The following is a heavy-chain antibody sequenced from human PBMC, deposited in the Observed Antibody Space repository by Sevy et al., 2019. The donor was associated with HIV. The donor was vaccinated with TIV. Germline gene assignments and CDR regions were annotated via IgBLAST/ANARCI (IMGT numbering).Heavy chain of an antibody. D-gene: IGHD3-22*01. V-gene: IGHV3-23*01. J-gene: IGHJ3*02. CDR3: AKDRFDGSGYYPEGAFDI. CDR2: ISGSGFNT. CDR1: GFTFSNYA. Sequence: GGSLRLSCAASGFTFSNYAWNWVRQVPGKGLEWVSTISGSGFNTYYGDSVKGRFTISRDNSKNTLYLQMSSLSPEDTALYYCAKDRFDGSGYYPEGAFDIWGQGTKVTVSS.